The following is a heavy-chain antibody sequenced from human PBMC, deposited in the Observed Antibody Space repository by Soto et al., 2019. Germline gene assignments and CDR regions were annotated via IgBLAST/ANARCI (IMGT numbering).Heavy chain of an antibody. CDR2: ISYDGSNK. Sequence: QVQLVESGGGVVQPGRSLRLSCAASGFTFSSYAMHWVRQAPGKGLEWVAVISYDGSNKYYADSVKGRFTISRDNSKKMLLLQRSRMGAEETAEYYCAGARGGCAGSYYTPHYYYYGMDVWGQGTTVTVSS. J-gene: IGHJ6*02. D-gene: IGHD3-10*02. CDR1: GFTFSSYA. V-gene: IGHV3-30-3*01. CDR3: AGARGGCAGSYYTPHYYYYGMDV.